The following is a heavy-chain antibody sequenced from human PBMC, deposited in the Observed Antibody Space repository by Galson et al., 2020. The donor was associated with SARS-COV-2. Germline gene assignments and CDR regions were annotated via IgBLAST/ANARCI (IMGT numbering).Heavy chain of an antibody. Sequence: SQTLSLTCTVSGGSISSGGYYWSWIRQHPGKGLEWIGYIYYSGSTYYNPSLKSRVTISLDTSKNQFSLKLTSVTAADTAVYYCARVSEGGYCSADSCYSFGYWGHGTLVTVSS. J-gene: IGHJ4*01. CDR3: ARVSEGGYCSADSCYSFGY. CDR2: IYYSGST. D-gene: IGHD2-15*01. V-gene: IGHV4-31*03. CDR1: GGSISSGGYY.